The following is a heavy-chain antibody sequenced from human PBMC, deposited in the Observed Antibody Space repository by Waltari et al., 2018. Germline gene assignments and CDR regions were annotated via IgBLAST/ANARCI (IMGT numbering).Heavy chain of an antibody. J-gene: IGHJ4*02. CDR2: IDPEDGET. CDR3: APLPGGSGQTFDY. V-gene: IGHV1-69-2*01. Sequence: EVQLVQSGAEVKKPGATVKISCKASGSTFIDYFMHWVTQAPGKGLEWVGRIDPEDGETVYAEKFQGRVTITADTSTDTSYLELSSLRSDDTAVYYCAPLPGGSGQTFDYWGQGTLLTVSS. D-gene: IGHD3-10*01. CDR1: GSTFIDYF.